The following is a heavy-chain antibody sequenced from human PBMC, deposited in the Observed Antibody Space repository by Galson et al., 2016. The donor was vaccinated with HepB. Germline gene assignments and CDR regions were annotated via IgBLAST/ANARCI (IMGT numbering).Heavy chain of an antibody. D-gene: IGHD3-3*01. CDR2: ISYDGSNK. Sequence: SLRLSCAASGFNFWSCAIHWVRQSPGKGLEWVAVISYDGSNKYYADSVKGRFTISRDNSKNTLYLQMNSLRVEDTAVYYCARDGGWNYDYFDYWGQGTLATVSS. CDR1: GFNFWSCA. CDR3: ARDGGWNYDYFDY. J-gene: IGHJ4*02. V-gene: IGHV3-30*04.